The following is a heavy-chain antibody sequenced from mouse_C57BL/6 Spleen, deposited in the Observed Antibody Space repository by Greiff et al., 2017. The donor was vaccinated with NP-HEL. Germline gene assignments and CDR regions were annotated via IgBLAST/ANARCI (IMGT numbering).Heavy chain of an antibody. Sequence: EVQLVESGPGLVKPSQSLSLTCSVTGYSITSGYYWNWIRQFPGNKLEWMGYISYDGSNNYNPSLKNRISITRDTSKNQFFLKLNSVTTEDTATYYCARATTVHYFDYWGQGTTLTVSS. CDR3: ARATTVHYFDY. CDR1: GYSITSGYY. CDR2: ISYDGSN. J-gene: IGHJ2*01. D-gene: IGHD1-1*01. V-gene: IGHV3-6*01.